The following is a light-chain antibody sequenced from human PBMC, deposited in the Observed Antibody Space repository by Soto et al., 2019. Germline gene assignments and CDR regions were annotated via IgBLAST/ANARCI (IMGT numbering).Light chain of an antibody. CDR1: QSVSSGY. CDR3: QQYGSSPPYT. J-gene: IGKJ2*01. CDR2: GAS. Sequence: EIVLTHSPGTLSLSPGERATLSCRASQSVSSGYLAWYQQRPGQAPRLLSYGASSRATGIPDKISGSGSGIDFTLTISRLELESFVVYYCQQYGSSPPYTIGKETTLEIK. V-gene: IGKV3-20*01.